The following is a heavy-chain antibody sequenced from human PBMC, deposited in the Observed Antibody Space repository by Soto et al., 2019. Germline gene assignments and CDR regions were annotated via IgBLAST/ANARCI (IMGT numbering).Heavy chain of an antibody. J-gene: IGHJ3*01. CDR3: AADSEGGSYYDAFDV. Sequence: VSCKASGFTWSNSAVQWVRQARGQPPEWIGWIVIGSGNTNFAQKFKQRVAITKDMSTRTVYMELSSLRPEDTAVYYCAADSEGGSYYDAFDVWGQGTMVTV. CDR2: IVIGSGNT. CDR1: GFTWSNSA. V-gene: IGHV1-58*01. D-gene: IGHD3-10*01.